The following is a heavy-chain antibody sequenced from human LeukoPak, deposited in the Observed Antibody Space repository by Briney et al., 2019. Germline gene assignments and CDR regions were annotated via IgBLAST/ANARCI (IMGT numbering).Heavy chain of an antibody. CDR2: ITSSGGST. Sequence: PGGSLRLSCEASGLAFSSHAMTWVRQAPGKGLEWVSGITSSGGSTYHAESVKGRFIISRDNSKNTLYLQMNSLRAEDTAVYYCATRPPSETYYGVLDYWGQGTLVTVSS. V-gene: IGHV3-23*01. CDR1: GLAFSSHA. J-gene: IGHJ4*02. D-gene: IGHD1-26*01. CDR3: ATRPPSETYYGVLDY.